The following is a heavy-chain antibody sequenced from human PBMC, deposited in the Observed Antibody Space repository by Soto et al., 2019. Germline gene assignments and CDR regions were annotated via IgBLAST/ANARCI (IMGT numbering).Heavy chain of an antibody. D-gene: IGHD6-13*01. CDR2: IVPIYRTA. J-gene: IGHJ4*02. Sequence: QVQLVQSGAEVKKPGSSVKVSSKASGGTFSSYRINWVRQAPGQGLEWVGGIVPIYRTADYAQKFQGRVTITADECARTSYMELRSLKSQDTAVYYCVRDSGAKLSSSWGQGTLVTVSS. CDR1: GGTFSSYR. CDR3: VRDSGAKLSSS. V-gene: IGHV1-69*01.